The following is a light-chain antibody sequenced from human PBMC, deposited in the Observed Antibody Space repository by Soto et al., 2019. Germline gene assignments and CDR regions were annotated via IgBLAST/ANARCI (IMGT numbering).Light chain of an antibody. CDR3: QQSYNTPIT. V-gene: IGKV1-39*01. CDR2: AAS. Sequence: DIQITQSPSSLCASLGDRVAITCRASQTISNYLNWYQQKSGRAPELLVYAASNLQSGVPSRFTGSGSGTHFTLTISGLEPADFATYFCQQSYNTPITFGQGTRLEIK. CDR1: QTISNY. J-gene: IGKJ5*01.